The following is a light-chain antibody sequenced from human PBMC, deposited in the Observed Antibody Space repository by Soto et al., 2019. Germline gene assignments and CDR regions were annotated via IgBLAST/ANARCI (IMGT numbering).Light chain of an antibody. Sequence: ENVLTQSPGTLSLYPGERATLSCRASQSISGSYLAWYQQKPGQAPRLLIYAASSRATGIPDRFSGSGSGTDFTLTISRLEPEDFAVYHCQQYGDSPLTFGGGTNVDI. CDR3: QQYGDSPLT. CDR2: AAS. CDR1: QSISGSY. V-gene: IGKV3-20*01. J-gene: IGKJ4*01.